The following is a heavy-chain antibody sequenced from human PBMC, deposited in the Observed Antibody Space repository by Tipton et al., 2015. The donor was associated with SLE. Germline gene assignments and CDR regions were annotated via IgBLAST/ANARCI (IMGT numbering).Heavy chain of an antibody. Sequence: TLSLTCLVSGGSISTTNWWGWVRQSPGKGLEWIGEAYHSGNTNYNPSLRSRVTISVDTSKNQFSLKLSSVTAADTAVYYCARLPTGFPNWFDPWGQGTLVTVSS. CDR1: GGSISTTNW. J-gene: IGHJ5*02. V-gene: IGHV4-4*02. CDR2: AYHSGNT. D-gene: IGHD4-17*01. CDR3: ARLPTGFPNWFDP.